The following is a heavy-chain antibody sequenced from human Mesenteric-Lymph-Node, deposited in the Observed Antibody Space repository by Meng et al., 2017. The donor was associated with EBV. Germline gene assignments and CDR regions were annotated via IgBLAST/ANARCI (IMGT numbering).Heavy chain of an antibody. CDR2: INAGNGNT. V-gene: IGHV1-3*01. CDR3: ARDPRGGYYDSSGYSVGWFDP. D-gene: IGHD3-22*01. J-gene: IGHJ5*02. Sequence: QAQLVESGGRVKKPGASVKVSCKASGYTFTSYAMHWVRQAPGQRLEWMGWINAGNGNTKYSQKFQGRVTITRDTSASTAYMELSSLRSEDTAVYYCARDPRGGYYDSSGYSVGWFDPWGQGTLVTVSS. CDR1: GYTFTSYA.